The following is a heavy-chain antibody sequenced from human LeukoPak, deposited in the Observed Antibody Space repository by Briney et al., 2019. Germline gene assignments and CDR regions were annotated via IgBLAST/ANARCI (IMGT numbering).Heavy chain of an antibody. Sequence: ASVKVSCKASGYTFTSYEISWVRQAPGQGLEWTAWISAYNGNTNYAQNLQGRVTMTTDTSTSTAYMELRSLRSDDTAVYYCARHSSGWSFYFDYWGQGTLVTVSS. V-gene: IGHV1-18*01. CDR1: GYTFTSYE. D-gene: IGHD6-19*01. J-gene: IGHJ4*02. CDR2: ISAYNGNT. CDR3: ARHSSGWSFYFDY.